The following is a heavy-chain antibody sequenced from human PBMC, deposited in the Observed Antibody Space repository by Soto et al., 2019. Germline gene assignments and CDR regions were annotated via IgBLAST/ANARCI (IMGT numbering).Heavy chain of an antibody. D-gene: IGHD6-13*01. CDR2: IYYSGST. CDR3: ARHAGILKEFDY. CDR1: GGSISSYY. J-gene: IGHJ4*02. V-gene: IGHV4-59*08. Sequence: SETLSLTCTVSGGSISSYYWSWIRQPPGKGLEWIGYIYYSGSTNYNPSLKSRVTISVDTSKNQFSLKLSSVTAADTAVYYCARHAGILKEFDYWGQGTLVTVS.